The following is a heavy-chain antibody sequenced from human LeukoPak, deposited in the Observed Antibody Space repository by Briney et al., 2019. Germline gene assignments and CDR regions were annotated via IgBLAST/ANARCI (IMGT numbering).Heavy chain of an antibody. Sequence: SVKVSCKASGGTFSNYAISWVRQAPGQGLEWMGGIIPIFGTANYAQKFQGRVTITADKSTSTAYMELRTLRFEDSAVYYCARANRDIVVVTGAISYYYYYGMDVWGQGTTVTVSS. J-gene: IGHJ6*02. V-gene: IGHV1-69*06. CDR1: GGTFSNYA. CDR3: ARANRDIVVVTGAISYYYYYGMDV. CDR2: IIPIFGTA. D-gene: IGHD2-2*02.